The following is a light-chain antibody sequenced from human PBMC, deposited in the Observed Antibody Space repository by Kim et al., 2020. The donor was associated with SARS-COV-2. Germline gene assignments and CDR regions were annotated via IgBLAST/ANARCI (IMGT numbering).Light chain of an antibody. J-gene: IGLJ2*01. Sequence: PGQRVTISCSGSSSNIGSNYVYWYQQLPGTAPKLLIYRNNPRPSGVPDRFSGSKSGTSASLAISGLRSEDEADYYCAAWDDSLSVLFGGGTQLTVL. V-gene: IGLV1-47*01. CDR2: RNN. CDR3: AAWDDSLSVL. CDR1: SSNIGSNY.